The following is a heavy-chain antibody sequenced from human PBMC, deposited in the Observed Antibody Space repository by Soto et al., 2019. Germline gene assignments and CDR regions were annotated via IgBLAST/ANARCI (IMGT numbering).Heavy chain of an antibody. CDR3: AAAGTVFDP. J-gene: IGHJ5*02. CDR1: GYTFISYA. D-gene: IGHD6-13*01. CDR2: INAGNGNT. Sequence: QVQLVQSGAEVKKPEASVKASCKASGYTFISYAMHWVRQAPGQRLEWMGWINAGNGNTKYSQKFQGRVTITRDTSASTAYMELSSLRSEDTAVYRIAAAGTVFDPWGQGTLVTVSS. V-gene: IGHV1-3*01.